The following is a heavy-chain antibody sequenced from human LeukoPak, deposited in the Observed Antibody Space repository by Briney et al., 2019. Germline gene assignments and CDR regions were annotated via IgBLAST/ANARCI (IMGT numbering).Heavy chain of an antibody. V-gene: IGHV3-11*04. CDR2: ISSSGSTI. CDR1: GFTFSSYW. Sequence: PGGSLRLSCAASGFTFSSYWMHWIRQAPGKGLEWVSYISSSGSTIYYADSVKGRFTISRDNAKNSLYLQMNSLRAEDTAVYYCARETYSSGWYSRYYYYYMDVWGKGTTVTVSS. CDR3: ARETYSSGWYSRYYYYYMDV. D-gene: IGHD6-19*01. J-gene: IGHJ6*03.